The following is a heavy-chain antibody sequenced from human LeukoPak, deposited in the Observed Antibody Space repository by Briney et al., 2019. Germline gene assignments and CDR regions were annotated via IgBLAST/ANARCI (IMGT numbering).Heavy chain of an antibody. D-gene: IGHD3-10*01. CDR3: ARLKGDYYGSGSYWDYYYMDV. CDR1: GYTFTSYD. Sequence: ASVKVSCRTSGYTFTSYDINWVRQATGQGLEWMGWMNPNSGNTGYAQKFQGRVTMTTDTSTSTAYMELRSLRSDDTAVYYCARLKGDYYGSGSYWDYYYMDVWGKGTTVTISS. V-gene: IGHV1-8*02. CDR2: MNPNSGNT. J-gene: IGHJ6*03.